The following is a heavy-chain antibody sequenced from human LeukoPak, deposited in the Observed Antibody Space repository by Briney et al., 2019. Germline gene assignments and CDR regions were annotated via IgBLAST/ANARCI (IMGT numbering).Heavy chain of an antibody. J-gene: IGHJ4*02. Sequence: SVKVSCKASGGTFSSYAISWVRQAPGQGLEWMGGIIPIFGTTNYAQKFQGRVTISADESTNTAYMELSSLRSEDTAVYYCARDLVPYGSGNSMGDWGQGTLVTVSS. CDR2: IIPIFGTT. CDR3: ARDLVPYGSGNSMGD. V-gene: IGHV1-69*13. CDR1: GGTFSSYA. D-gene: IGHD3-10*01.